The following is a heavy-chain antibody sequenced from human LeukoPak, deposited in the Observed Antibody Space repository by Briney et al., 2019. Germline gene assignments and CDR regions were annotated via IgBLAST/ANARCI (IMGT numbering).Heavy chain of an antibody. CDR2: TSKDGSDT. Sequence: GGSLRLSCAASGFTFSDSWMHWVRQGPGKGPEWLSRTSKDGSDTVYADSAKGRLTASRDNARNTVYLELTNLRPDDTALYYCARGGYSGSYYRFTWGRGTLVTVAS. CDR1: GFTFSDSW. V-gene: IGHV3-74*01. D-gene: IGHD6-6*01. CDR3: ARGGYSGSYYRFT. J-gene: IGHJ4*02.